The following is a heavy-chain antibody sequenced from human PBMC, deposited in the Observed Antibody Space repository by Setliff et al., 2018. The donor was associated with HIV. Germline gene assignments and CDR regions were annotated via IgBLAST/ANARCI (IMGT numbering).Heavy chain of an antibody. D-gene: IGHD3-22*01. CDR3: ARSLVPSGYYYGRHAFDI. Sequence: SETLSLICSVSGASIRGHYWSWIRQSPGKGLEWIGNIYYSGNTNYNPSFKSRVTISVDTSKNQFSLRVNSVTAADTAVYYCARSLVPSGYYYGRHAFDIWGQGTKVTVSS. J-gene: IGHJ3*02. CDR2: IYYSGNT. V-gene: IGHV4-59*08. CDR1: GASIRGHY.